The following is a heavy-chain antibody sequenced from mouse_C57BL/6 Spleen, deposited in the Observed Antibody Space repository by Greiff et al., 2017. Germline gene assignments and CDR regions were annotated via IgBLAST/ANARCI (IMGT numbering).Heavy chain of an antibody. V-gene: IGHV1-80*01. CDR2: IYPGDGDT. Sequence: QVQLQQSGAELVKPGASVKISCKASGYAFSSYWMNWVKQRPGKGLEWIGQIYPGDGDTNYNGKFKGKATLTADKSSSTAYMQLSSLTSEDSAVYFCVRRVNWFHYFDYWGQGTTLTVSS. CDR1: GYAFSSYW. CDR3: VRRVNWFHYFDY. D-gene: IGHD4-1*01. J-gene: IGHJ2*01.